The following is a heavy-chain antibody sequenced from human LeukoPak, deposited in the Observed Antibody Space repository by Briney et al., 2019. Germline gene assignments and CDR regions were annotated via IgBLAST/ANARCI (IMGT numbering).Heavy chain of an antibody. Sequence: GASVKVSCKASGDTFSSYAISWVRQAPGQGLEWMGGIIPIFGTANYAQKFQGRVTITADESTSTAYMELSSLRSEDTAVYYCAGDSILEWSLTNYYYGMDVWGQGTTVTVSS. CDR3: AGDSILEWSLTNYYYGMDV. J-gene: IGHJ6*02. CDR2: IIPIFGTA. D-gene: IGHD3-3*01. V-gene: IGHV1-69*13. CDR1: GDTFSSYA.